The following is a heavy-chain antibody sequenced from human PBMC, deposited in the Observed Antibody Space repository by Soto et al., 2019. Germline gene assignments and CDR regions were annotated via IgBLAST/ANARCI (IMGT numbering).Heavy chain of an antibody. D-gene: IGHD3-3*01. CDR3: ARDLLDTTADYYFDS. V-gene: IGHV4-30-4*01. Sequence: SETLSLTCTVSGGSLSSGTYYWSWIRQPPGKGLEWIGYIYHSGSSQSNPSLKSRVTISIDTSKNQFSLELRSVTAADTAVYYCARDLLDTTADYYFDSWGPGRLVTVSS. CDR2: IYHSGSS. J-gene: IGHJ4*02. CDR1: GGSLSSGTYY.